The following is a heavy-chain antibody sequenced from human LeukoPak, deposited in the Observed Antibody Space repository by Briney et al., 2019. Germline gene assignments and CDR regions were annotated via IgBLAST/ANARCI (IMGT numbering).Heavy chain of an antibody. V-gene: IGHV2-5*02. D-gene: IGHD3-22*01. CDR2: IYWDDDK. J-gene: IGHJ4*02. CDR1: GFSLTTSGVG. CDR3: AHGFNYYDSHPIVPFDF. Sequence: SGPTLVKPTQTLTLACTFSGFSLTTSGVGVGWIRQPPGTALDWLAFIYWDDDKRYSPSLKSRLTITKDTSKNQVVLTMTNMDPVDTATYYCAHGFNYYDSHPIVPFDFWGQGTLVTVSS.